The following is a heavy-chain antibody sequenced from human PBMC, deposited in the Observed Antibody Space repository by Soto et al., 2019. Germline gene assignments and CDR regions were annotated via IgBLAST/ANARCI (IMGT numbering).Heavy chain of an antibody. J-gene: IGHJ3*02. CDR3: ASMDYDYFALVGAFDI. Sequence: QVQLVQSGAEVKKPGSSVKVSCKASGGTFSSYAISWVRQAPGQGLEWMGGIIPIFGTANYAQKFQGRVTITADESTSTAYMELSSLRSEDTAVYYCASMDYDYFALVGAFDIWGQGTMVTVSS. CDR2: IIPIFGTA. CDR1: GGTFSSYA. V-gene: IGHV1-69*01. D-gene: IGHD3-16*01.